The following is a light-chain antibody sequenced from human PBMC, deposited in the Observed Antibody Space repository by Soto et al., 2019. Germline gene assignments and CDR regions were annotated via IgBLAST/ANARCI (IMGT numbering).Light chain of an antibody. J-gene: IGLJ3*02. CDR2: EVD. CDR3: SSYTDINTAV. V-gene: IGLV2-14*01. Sequence: QSALTQPASVSGSPGQSVSISCTGRTSDVGAYNYVAWYQHKPGKAPRLLIYEVDHRPSGISPRFSGSKSGNTASLTISGSQTDDEADYYCSSYTDINTAVFCGATKLTVL. CDR1: TSDVGAYNY.